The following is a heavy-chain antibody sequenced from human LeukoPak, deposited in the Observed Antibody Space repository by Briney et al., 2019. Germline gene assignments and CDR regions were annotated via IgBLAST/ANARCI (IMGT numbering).Heavy chain of an antibody. V-gene: IGHV3-11*04. J-gene: IGHJ4*02. Sequence: GGSLRLSCTTSGFTFSDHYMSWIRQAPGKGLEWISYIGSNGGNIFYADSVKGRFTISRDNAKNSLYLQMDSLTAEDTAMYYCARIYYYASGSGEYWGQGTLVAVSA. CDR3: ARIYYYASGSGEY. CDR1: GFTFSDHY. D-gene: IGHD3-10*01. CDR2: IGSNGGNI.